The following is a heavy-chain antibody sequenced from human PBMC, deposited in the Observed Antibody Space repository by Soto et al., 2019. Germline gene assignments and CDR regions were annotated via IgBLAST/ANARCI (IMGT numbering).Heavy chain of an antibody. Sequence: SETLSLTCTVSGGSISSSSYYWGWIRQPPGKGLEWIGIIFYSGSTYYNPSLKSRVTISVDTSENQFSLKLSSVAAADTAVYYCARLRARIAAAGYFDYWGQGTLVTVSS. D-gene: IGHD6-13*01. CDR3: ARLRARIAAAGYFDY. V-gene: IGHV4-39*01. J-gene: IGHJ4*02. CDR2: IFYSGST. CDR1: GGSISSSSYY.